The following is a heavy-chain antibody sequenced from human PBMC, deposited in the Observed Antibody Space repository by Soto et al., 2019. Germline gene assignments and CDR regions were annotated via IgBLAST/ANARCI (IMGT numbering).Heavy chain of an antibody. Sequence: PGESLKISCEGPGYIFTSYWISWVRQMPGKGLEWLGRIDPGDSYTNYSPSLQGHVTISADKSITTAYLQWSSLEASDTAIYYCARQMGNYYYYGLDVWGQGTTVTVSS. CDR1: GYIFTSYW. CDR2: IDPGDSYT. D-gene: IGHD7-27*01. J-gene: IGHJ6*02. CDR3: ARQMGNYYYYGLDV. V-gene: IGHV5-10-1*01.